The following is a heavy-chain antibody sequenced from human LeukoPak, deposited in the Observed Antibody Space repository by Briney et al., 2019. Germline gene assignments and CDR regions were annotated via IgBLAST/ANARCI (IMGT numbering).Heavy chain of an antibody. CDR3: AKDSYGGNSGPVWD. Sequence: ETLSLTCTVSGGSISSYYWSWVRQAPGKGLEWVSAISGSGGSTYYADSVKGRFTISRDNSKNTLYLQMNSLRAEDTAVYYCAKDSYGGNSGPVWDWGQGTLVTVSS. V-gene: IGHV3-23*01. CDR1: GGSISSYY. CDR2: ISGSGGST. J-gene: IGHJ4*02. D-gene: IGHD4-23*01.